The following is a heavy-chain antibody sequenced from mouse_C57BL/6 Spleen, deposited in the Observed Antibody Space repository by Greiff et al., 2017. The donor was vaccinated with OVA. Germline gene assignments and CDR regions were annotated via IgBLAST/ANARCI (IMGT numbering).Heavy chain of an antibody. Sequence: VQLQQSGPELVKPGASVKISCKASGYTFTDYYMNWVKQSHGKSLEWIGDINPNNGGTSYNQKFKGKATLTVDKSSSTAYMELRSLTSEDSAVYYCAREAGDYDGGSGYWGQGTTLTVSS. V-gene: IGHV1-26*01. CDR2: INPNNGGT. CDR3: AREAGDYDGGSGY. J-gene: IGHJ2*01. D-gene: IGHD2-4*01. CDR1: GYTFTDYY.